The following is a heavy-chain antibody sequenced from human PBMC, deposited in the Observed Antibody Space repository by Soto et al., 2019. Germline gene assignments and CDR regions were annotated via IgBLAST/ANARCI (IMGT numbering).Heavy chain of an antibody. J-gene: IGHJ6*03. Sequence: QVQLVQSGSEVKNPGSSVKVSCRASGGSLSSYPITWVRQAPGQGLEWMGRIIPIVGLTNYAQKFQGRVTITADKSTSTAYMELSSLRSDDTAVYYCARPTGGHDSGGNYMDVWGKGTTAIVSS. V-gene: IGHV1-69*02. CDR3: ARPTGGHDSGGNYMDV. D-gene: IGHD2-8*02. CDR1: GGSLSSYP. CDR2: IIPIVGLT.